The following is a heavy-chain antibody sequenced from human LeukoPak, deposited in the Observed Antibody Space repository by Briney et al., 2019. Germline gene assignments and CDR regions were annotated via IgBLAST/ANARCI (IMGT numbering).Heavy chain of an antibody. J-gene: IGHJ4*02. CDR3: ARSGGTVTTYFDY. V-gene: IGHV3-21*01. CDR2: ISSSSSYI. CDR1: GFTFSSYS. D-gene: IGHD4-11*01. Sequence: GGSLRLSCAASGFTFSSYSMNWVRQAPGKGLEWVSSISSSSSYIYYADSVKGRFTISRDNAKNSLYLQMNSLRAEDTAVYYCARSGGTVTTYFDYWGQGTLVTVSS.